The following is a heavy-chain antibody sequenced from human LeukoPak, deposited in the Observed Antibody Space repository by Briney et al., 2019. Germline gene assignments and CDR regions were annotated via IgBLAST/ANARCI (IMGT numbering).Heavy chain of an antibody. CDR1: GYTLTGLS. D-gene: IGHD2-15*01. CDR2: FDPEDGET. Sequence: ASVKVSCXVSGYTLTGLSMHWVRQALGKGLEWMAGFDPEDGETIYAQKFQGRVTMTEDTSTDTAYMELSSLRSEDTAVYYCAIVTSILSDDFDPWGQGTLVTVSS. CDR3: AIVTSILSDDFDP. V-gene: IGHV1-24*01. J-gene: IGHJ5*02.